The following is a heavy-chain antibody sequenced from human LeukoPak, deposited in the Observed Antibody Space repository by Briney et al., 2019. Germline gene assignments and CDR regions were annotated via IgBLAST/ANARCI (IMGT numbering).Heavy chain of an antibody. CDR2: IYYSGST. J-gene: IGHJ4*02. V-gene: IGHV4-59*01. D-gene: IGHD3-22*01. CDR1: GGSISPCY. Sequence: ASETLSLTCTVSGGSISPCYWSWIRQPPGKGLEWIGYIYYSGSTNYNLSLKSRVTISLDTSKNQFSLKLSSVTAADTAVYYCARSTWLLDKWGQGTLVTVSS. CDR3: ARSTWLLDK.